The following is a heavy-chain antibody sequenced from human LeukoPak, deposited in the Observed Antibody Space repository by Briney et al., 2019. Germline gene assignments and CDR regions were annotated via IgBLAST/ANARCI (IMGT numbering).Heavy chain of an antibody. CDR2: ISGSGGST. D-gene: IGHD3-16*02. V-gene: IGHV3-23*01. J-gene: IGHJ4*02. CDR3: AKVSDYDYVWGSHRSYYFHY. CDR1: GFTFSSYA. Sequence: PGPSLRLSCAASGFTFSSYAMSWVRQAPGKGLEWVSGISGSGGSTYYADSLKGRFTISRDNSKNTLYLQMNSLRAEDTAVYYCAKVSDYDYVWGSHRSYYFHYWGQGTLVTVSS.